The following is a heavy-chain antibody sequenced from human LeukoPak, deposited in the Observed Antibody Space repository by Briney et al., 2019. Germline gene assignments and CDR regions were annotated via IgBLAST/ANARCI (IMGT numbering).Heavy chain of an antibody. D-gene: IGHD3-10*01. CDR1: GGSISSGDYY. CDR3: ARGGTEVNYYGYLQRARYYFDY. J-gene: IGHJ4*02. CDR2: INHSGST. V-gene: IGHV4-30-4*01. Sequence: SQTLSLTCTVSGGSISSGDYYWSWIRQPPGKGLEWIGEINHSGSTNYNPSLKSRVTISVDTSKNQFSLKLSSVTAADTAVYYCARGGTEVNYYGYLQRARYYFDYWGQGTLVTVSS.